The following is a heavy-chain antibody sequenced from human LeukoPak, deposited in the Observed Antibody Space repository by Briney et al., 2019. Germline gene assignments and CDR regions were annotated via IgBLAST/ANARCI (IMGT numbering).Heavy chain of an antibody. V-gene: IGHV3-21*01. J-gene: IGHJ4*02. CDR2: ISSSSSYI. Sequence: GGSLRLSCAASGFTFSSYSMNWDRQAPGKGLEWVSSISSSSSYIYYADSVKGRFTISRDNAKNSLYLQMNSLRAEDTAVYYCARDMLAVAGMDYWGQGTLVTVSS. CDR3: ARDMLAVAGMDY. D-gene: IGHD6-19*01. CDR1: GFTFSSYS.